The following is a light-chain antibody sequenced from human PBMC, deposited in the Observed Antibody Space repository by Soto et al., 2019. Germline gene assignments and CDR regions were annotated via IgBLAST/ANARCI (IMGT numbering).Light chain of an antibody. V-gene: IGKV3-20*01. CDR3: QQYGSSPDT. J-gene: IGKJ5*01. Sequence: ETVMTQSPGTLSVSLGERATLSCRASQSVSIHLAWYQQKPGQAPRLLIYGASSRATGIPDRFSGSGSGTDFTLTISRLEPEDFAVYYCQQYGSSPDTFGQGTRLEIK. CDR2: GAS. CDR1: QSVSIH.